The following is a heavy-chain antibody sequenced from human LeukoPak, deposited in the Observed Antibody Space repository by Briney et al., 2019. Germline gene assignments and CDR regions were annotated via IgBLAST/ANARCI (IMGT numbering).Heavy chain of an antibody. Sequence: ASVKVSCKASGYTFTSYDINWVRQATGQGLEWMGWMNPNSGNTGYAQKFRGRVTITRNTSISTAYMELSSLRSEDTAVYHCARGLSSGWHYYYMDVWGKGTTVTVSS. CDR2: MNPNSGNT. D-gene: IGHD6-19*01. V-gene: IGHV1-8*03. CDR1: GYTFTSYD. CDR3: ARGLSSGWHYYYMDV. J-gene: IGHJ6*03.